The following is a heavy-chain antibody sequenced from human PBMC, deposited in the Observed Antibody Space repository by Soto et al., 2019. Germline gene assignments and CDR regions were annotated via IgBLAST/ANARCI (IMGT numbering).Heavy chain of an antibody. V-gene: IGHV2-5*02. CDR2: IYWDDDK. Sequence: QITLKESGPTLVKPTQTLTLTCTFSGFSLSTSGVGVGWIRQPPGKALEWLALIYWDDDKRYSPSLEIRLAITKDASKYQVVLTMTNMDPVDTATYYCAHRQHCFGTICYLNWFDPWRQGTLVTVSS. J-gene: IGHJ5*02. CDR1: GFSLSTSGVG. CDR3: AHRQHCFGTICYLNWFDP. D-gene: IGHD2-2*01.